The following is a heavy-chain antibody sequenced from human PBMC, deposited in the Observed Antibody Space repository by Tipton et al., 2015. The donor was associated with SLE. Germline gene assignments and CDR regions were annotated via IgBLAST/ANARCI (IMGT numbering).Heavy chain of an antibody. CDR3: ARAWGPAAIWYNWFDP. J-gene: IGHJ5*02. D-gene: IGHD2-2*01. CDR2: INHSGST. V-gene: IGHV4-34*01. Sequence: TLSLTCAVYGGSFSGYYWSWIRQPPGKGLEWIGEINHSGSTNYNPSLKSRVTISVDTSKNQFSLKLSSVTAADTAVYYCARAWGPAAIWYNWFDPWGQGTLVTVSS. CDR1: GGSFSGYY.